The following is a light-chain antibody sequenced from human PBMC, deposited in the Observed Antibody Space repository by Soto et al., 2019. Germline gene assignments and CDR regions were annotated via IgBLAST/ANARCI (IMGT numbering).Light chain of an antibody. CDR2: DVS. V-gene: IGLV2-11*01. Sequence: QPVLTQPRSVSGSPGQSVTISCTGTSSDVGGYNYVSWYQQHPGKAPKLIIYDVSKRPSGVPDRFSGSKSANTASLTISGLQAEDEADYYCCSYAGNYFVIFGGGTKLTVL. CDR3: CSYAGNYFVI. CDR1: SSDVGGYNY. J-gene: IGLJ2*01.